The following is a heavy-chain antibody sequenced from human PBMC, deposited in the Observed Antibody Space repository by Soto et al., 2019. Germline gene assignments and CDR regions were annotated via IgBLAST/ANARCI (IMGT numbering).Heavy chain of an antibody. V-gene: IGHV4-39*01. J-gene: IGHJ4*02. CDR2: IYYSGST. CDR3: ARQGGLDLGPYYFDY. CDR1: GGSISSSSYY. Sequence: SETLSLTCXVSGGSISSSSYYWGWTRQPPGKGLEWIGSIYYSGSTYYNPSLKSRVTISVDTSKNQFSLKLSSVTAADTAVYYCARQGGLDLGPYYFDYWGQGTLVTVSS. D-gene: IGHD3-16*01.